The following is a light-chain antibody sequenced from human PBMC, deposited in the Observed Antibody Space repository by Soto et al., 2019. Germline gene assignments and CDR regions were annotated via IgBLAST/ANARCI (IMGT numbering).Light chain of an antibody. J-gene: IGLJ1*01. Sequence: QSALTQPASVSGSPGQSITISRTGTSSNVGSYKLVSWYQQHPGKAPKVMIFEVNKRPSGVSNRFSGSKSGNTASLTISGLKVEDEADYYCCSSGGSPTYVFGTGTKLTVL. V-gene: IGLV2-23*02. CDR1: SSNVGSYKL. CDR3: CSSGGSPTYV. CDR2: EVN.